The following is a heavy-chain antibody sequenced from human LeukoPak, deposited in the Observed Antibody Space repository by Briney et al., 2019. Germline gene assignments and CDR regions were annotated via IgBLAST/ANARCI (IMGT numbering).Heavy chain of an antibody. CDR1: GGTFSSYA. V-gene: IGHV1-69*01. CDR3: ARGVNRYYYDSSGYRFDY. D-gene: IGHD3-22*01. Sequence: GSSVKVPCKASGGTFSSYAISWVRQAPGQGLEWMGGIIPIFGTANYAQKFQGRVTITADESTSTAYMELSSLRSEDTAVYYCARGVNRYYYDSSGYRFDYWGQGTLVTVSS. CDR2: IIPIFGTA. J-gene: IGHJ4*02.